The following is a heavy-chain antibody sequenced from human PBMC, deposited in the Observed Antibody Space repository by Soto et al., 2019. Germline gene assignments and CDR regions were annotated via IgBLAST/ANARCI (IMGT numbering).Heavy chain of an antibody. V-gene: IGHV2-5*02. Sequence: SGPTLVNPPQTLTLTCTFSGFSLSTSGVGVGWIRQPPGKALEWLALIYWDDDKRYSPSLKSRLTITKDTSENQVVLTMTNMDPVDTATYYCAHFLTYYYGSGSYFDYWGQGTLVTVSS. D-gene: IGHD3-10*01. J-gene: IGHJ4*02. CDR2: IYWDDDK. CDR1: GFSLSTSGVG. CDR3: AHFLTYYYGSGSYFDY.